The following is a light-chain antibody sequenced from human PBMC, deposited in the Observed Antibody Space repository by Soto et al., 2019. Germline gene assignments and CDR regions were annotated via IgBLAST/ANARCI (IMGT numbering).Light chain of an antibody. CDR1: SSDVGGYNY. CDR2: DVN. J-gene: IGLJ1*01. CDR3: FSKISGFVYG. Sequence: QSVLTQPASVSGSPGQSITISCTGASSDVGGYNYVSWYQHQPGKAPKLLIYDVNNRPSGISDRFSGSKSGDTASLTISGLQAEDEADYFCFSKISGFVYGFGTGTKVTVL. V-gene: IGLV2-14*01.